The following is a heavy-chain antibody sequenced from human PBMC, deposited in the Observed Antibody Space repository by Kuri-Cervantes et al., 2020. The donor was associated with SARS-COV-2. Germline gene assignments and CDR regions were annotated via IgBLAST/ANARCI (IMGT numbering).Heavy chain of an antibody. CDR3: ASGYDFWSGYYMSYYYYGMDV. CDR2: INHSGST. V-gene: IGHV4-34*01. J-gene: IGHJ6*02. Sequence: ESLKISCAASGFTFSSYEMNWVRQAPGKGLEWIGEINHSGSTNYNPSLKSRVTISVDTSKNQFSLKLSSVTAADTAVYYCASGYDFWSGYYMSYYYYGMDVWGQGTTVTVSS. CDR1: GFTFSSYE. D-gene: IGHD3-3*01.